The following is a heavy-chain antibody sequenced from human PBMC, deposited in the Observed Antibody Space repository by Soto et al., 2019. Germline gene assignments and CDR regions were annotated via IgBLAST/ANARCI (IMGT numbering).Heavy chain of an antibody. CDR1: GFTFSDYY. CDR2: ISSSSSYT. J-gene: IGHJ4*02. CDR3: ASYKYSGSYYNYFDY. Sequence: PGGSLRLSCAASGFTFSDYYMSWIRQAPGKGLEWVSYISSSSSYTNYADSVKGRFTISRDNAKNSLYLQMNSLRAEDTAVYYCASYKYSGSYYNYFDYWGQGTLVTVSS. D-gene: IGHD1-26*01. V-gene: IGHV3-11*06.